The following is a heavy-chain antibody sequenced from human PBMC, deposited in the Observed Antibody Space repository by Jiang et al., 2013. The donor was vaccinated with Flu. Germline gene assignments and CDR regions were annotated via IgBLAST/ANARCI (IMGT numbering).Heavy chain of an antibody. CDR1: GYTFTSYF. CDR2: INPSGGST. D-gene: IGHD6-19*01. J-gene: IGHJ6*02. CDR3: SVGISVAATLFEDYGLDV. V-gene: IGHV1-46*03. Sequence: GAEVKKPGASVKVSCKASGYTFTSYFMHWVRQAPGQGLEWMGIINPSGGSTTYAQKFQGRVTMTRDTSTSTVYMELSSLRSEDTALYYCSVGISVAATLFEDYGLDVWGPGTTVIVSS.